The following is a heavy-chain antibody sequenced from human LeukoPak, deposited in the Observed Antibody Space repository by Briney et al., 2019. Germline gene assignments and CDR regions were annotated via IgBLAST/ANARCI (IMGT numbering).Heavy chain of an antibody. J-gene: IGHJ4*02. CDR1: GFTVSSDS. Sequence: PGGSLRLSCTVSGFTVSSDSMSWVRQAPGKGLEWVSFIYSGGSTHYSDSVKGRFTISRDNAKNSLFLQMNSLRAEDTAVYYCARFALKTPPTDWGQGTLVTVSS. CDR3: ARFALKTPPTD. V-gene: IGHV3-53*01. CDR2: IYSGGST.